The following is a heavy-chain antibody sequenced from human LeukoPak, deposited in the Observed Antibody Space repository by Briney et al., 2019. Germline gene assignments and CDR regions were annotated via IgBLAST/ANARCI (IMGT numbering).Heavy chain of an antibody. CDR2: IYYSGST. D-gene: IGHD1-26*01. CDR1: GGSVSSGSYY. CDR3: ARTSGSYPYYFDY. J-gene: IGHJ4*02. Sequence: SETLSLTCTVSGGSVSSGSYYWCWIRQPPGKGLELIGYIYYSGSTSYNPSLKSRVTISVDTSKNQFSLKLSSVTAADTAVYYCARTSGSYPYYFDYWGQGTLVTVSS. V-gene: IGHV4-61*01.